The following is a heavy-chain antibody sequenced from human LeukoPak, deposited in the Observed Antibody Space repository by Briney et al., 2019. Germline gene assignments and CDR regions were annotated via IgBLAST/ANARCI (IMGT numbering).Heavy chain of an antibody. CDR2: ISYDGSNK. D-gene: IGHD6-13*01. V-gene: IGHV3-30-3*01. CDR3: TSIYSSSYDAFDI. Sequence: PGRSLRLSCAASGFTFSSYAMHWVRQAPGKGLEWVAVISYDGSNKYCADSVKGRFTISRDNSKNTLYLQMNSLRAEDTAVYYCTSIYSSSYDAFDIWGQGTMVTVSS. CDR1: GFTFSSYA. J-gene: IGHJ3*02.